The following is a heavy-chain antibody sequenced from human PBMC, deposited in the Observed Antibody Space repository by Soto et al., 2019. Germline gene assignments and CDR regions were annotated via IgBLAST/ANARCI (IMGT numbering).Heavy chain of an antibody. CDR1: GGSISSGGYS. CDR2: IYHSGST. J-gene: IGHJ5*02. CDR3: ATSTWFAP. V-gene: IGHV4-30-2*03. Sequence: SETLSLTCAVSGGSISSGGYSWSWIRQPPGKGLEWIGYIYHSGSTYYNPSLKSRATISVDTSKNQFSLKLSSVTAADTAVYYWATSTWFAPWGQGTLVPVSP.